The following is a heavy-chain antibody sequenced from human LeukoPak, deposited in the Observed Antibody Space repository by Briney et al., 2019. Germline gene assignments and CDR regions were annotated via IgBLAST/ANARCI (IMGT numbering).Heavy chain of an antibody. CDR2: ISWNSGSI. D-gene: IGHD6-13*01. CDR1: GFTFDDYA. V-gene: IGHV3-9*01. J-gene: IGHJ4*02. CDR3: AKELLRYSSSWQPFDY. Sequence: GGSLRLSCAASGFTFDDYAMHWVRQAPGKGLEWVSGISWNSGSIGYADSVKGRFTISRDNAKNSLYLQMNSLRAEDTALYYCAKELLRYSSSWQPFDYWGQGTLVTVSS.